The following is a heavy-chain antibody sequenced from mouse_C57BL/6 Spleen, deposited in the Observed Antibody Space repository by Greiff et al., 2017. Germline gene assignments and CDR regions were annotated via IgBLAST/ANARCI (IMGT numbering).Heavy chain of an antibody. Sequence: VQLQQSGPELVKPGASVKMSCKASGYTFTDYYMNWVKQSHGQSLEWIGDINPNSGGTSYNQKFKGKATLTVDKSSSTAYMELRSLTSEDAAVYYCARSSHYDSSCYWYFEVWGTGTTVTVAS. CDR3: ARSSHYDSSCYWYFEV. J-gene: IGHJ1*03. V-gene: IGHV1-26*01. CDR2: INPNSGGT. D-gene: IGHD1-1*01. CDR1: GYTFTDYY.